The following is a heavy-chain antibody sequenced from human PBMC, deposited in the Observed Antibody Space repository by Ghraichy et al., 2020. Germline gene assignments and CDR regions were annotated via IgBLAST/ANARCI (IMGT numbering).Heavy chain of an antibody. CDR3: ARDAHVDTAMVS. Sequence: GGSLRLSCAASGFTVSSNYMSWVRQAPGKGLEWVSVIYSGGSTYYADSVKGRFTISRDNSKNTLYLQMNSLRAEDTAVYYCARDAHVDTAMVSWGQGTLVTVSS. D-gene: IGHD5-18*01. CDR1: GFTVSSNY. V-gene: IGHV3-53*01. J-gene: IGHJ4*02. CDR2: IYSGGST.